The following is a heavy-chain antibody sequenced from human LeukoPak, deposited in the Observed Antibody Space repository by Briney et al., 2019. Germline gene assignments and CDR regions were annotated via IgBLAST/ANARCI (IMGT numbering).Heavy chain of an antibody. CDR1: GGSISSYY. CDR2: IYYSGNT. J-gene: IGHJ6*04. V-gene: IGHV4-59*01. D-gene: IGHD6-13*01. Sequence: SETLSLTCTVSGGSISSYYWSWIRQPPGKGLEWIGYIYYSGNTNYNPSLKSRVTISVDTSKNQFSLKLSSVTAADTAVYYCARTKPDVYSSSDGDVWGKGTTVTVSS. CDR3: ARTKPDVYSSSDGDV.